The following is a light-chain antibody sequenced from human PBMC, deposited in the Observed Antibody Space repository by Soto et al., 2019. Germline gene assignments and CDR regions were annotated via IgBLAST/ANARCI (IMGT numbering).Light chain of an antibody. V-gene: IGKV3-15*01. CDR1: QSVSNN. CDR2: GAS. Sequence: EIVMTQSPATLSVSPGERATLSCRASQSVSNNLAWYQKKPGQATRLLIYGASTRATGIPARFSGSGSGTEFTLTISSLQSEDFAFYFCQQYNNWWTFGHGTRVEIK. J-gene: IGKJ1*01. CDR3: QQYNNWWT.